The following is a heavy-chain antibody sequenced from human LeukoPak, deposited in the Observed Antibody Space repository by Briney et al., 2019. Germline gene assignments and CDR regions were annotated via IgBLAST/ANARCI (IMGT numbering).Heavy chain of an antibody. D-gene: IGHD1-26*01. CDR1: GYSISSGYY. Sequence: PSETLSLTCTVSGYSISSGYYWGWSRQPPGKGLEWIGSIYHSGSTYYNPSLKSRVTISVDTSKNQFSLKLSSVTAADTAVYYCARETVGATSFDYWGQGTLVTVSS. J-gene: IGHJ4*02. CDR2: IYHSGST. CDR3: ARETVGATSFDY. V-gene: IGHV4-38-2*02.